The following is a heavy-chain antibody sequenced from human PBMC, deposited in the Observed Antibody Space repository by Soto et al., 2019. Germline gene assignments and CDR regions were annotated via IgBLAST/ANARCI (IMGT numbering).Heavy chain of an antibody. D-gene: IGHD3-22*01. J-gene: IGHJ5*02. CDR3: ARFGYHDSSGYPGENWFEP. CDR2: ISAYNGNT. CDR1: GYTFTSYG. V-gene: IGHV1-18*01. Sequence: ASVKVSYKASGYTFTSYGISWVRQAPGQGLEWKGWISAYNGNTNYEQKIQGRVTMTTDTTTRPAYMELRSLRFDDTAVYYCARFGYHDSSGYPGENWFEPWGQGTLVTVSS.